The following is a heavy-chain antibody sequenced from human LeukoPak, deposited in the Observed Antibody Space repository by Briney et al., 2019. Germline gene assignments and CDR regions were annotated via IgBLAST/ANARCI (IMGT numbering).Heavy chain of an antibody. J-gene: IGHJ6*03. V-gene: IGHV5-51*01. Sequence: GESLKISCKGSGYSFTSYRIGWVRQMPGKGLEWMGIIYPGDSDTRYSPSFQGQVTISADKSISTAYLQWSSLKASDTAMYYCASRKVPAAITADYYYMDVWGKGTTVTVSS. CDR3: ASRKVPAAITADYYYMDV. CDR2: IYPGDSDT. D-gene: IGHD2-2*02. CDR1: GYSFTSYR.